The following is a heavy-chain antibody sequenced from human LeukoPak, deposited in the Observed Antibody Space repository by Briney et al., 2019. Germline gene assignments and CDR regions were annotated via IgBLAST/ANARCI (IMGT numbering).Heavy chain of an antibody. V-gene: IGHV5-51*01. J-gene: IGHJ6*02. CDR3: ARDLHCSSTSCPPYGMDV. CDR2: IYPGDSDT. Sequence: RGESLKISCKGSGYSFTSYWIGWVRQMPGKGLEWMGIIYPGDSDTRYSPSFQGQVTISADKSISTAYLQWSSLQASDTAMYYCARDLHCSSTSCPPYGMDVWGQGTTVTVSS. D-gene: IGHD2-2*01. CDR1: GYSFTSYW.